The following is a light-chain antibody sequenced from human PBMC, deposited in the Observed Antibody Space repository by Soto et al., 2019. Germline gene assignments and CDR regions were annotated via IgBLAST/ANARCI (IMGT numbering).Light chain of an antibody. CDR3: SSFTTSSTLL. V-gene: IGLV2-14*01. J-gene: IGLJ2*01. CDR2: DVT. Sequence: QSVLTQPASVSGSPGQSITISCTGSSGDVGAYNFVSWFQQHPGKAPKIILYDVTSRPSGVSNRFSGSKSGNTASLTISGLQAEDEADYYCSSFTTSSTLLFGGGTKLTVL. CDR1: SGDVGAYNF.